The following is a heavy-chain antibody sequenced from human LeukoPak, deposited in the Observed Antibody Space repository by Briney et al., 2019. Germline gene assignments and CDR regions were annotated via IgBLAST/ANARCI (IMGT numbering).Heavy chain of an antibody. J-gene: IGHJ4*02. CDR1: GFTFSRYS. CDR3: AGGKGGPFKY. D-gene: IGHD2-15*01. CDR2: LSFDESYK. V-gene: IGHV3-30*01. Sequence: GRSLRLSCAASGFTFSRYSMHWVRQAPGKGLEWVAALSFDESYKFYADSVKGRFIISRDNSKNTLSLQMNSLRTEDTAVYYCAGGKGGPFKYWGQGTLVTVSS.